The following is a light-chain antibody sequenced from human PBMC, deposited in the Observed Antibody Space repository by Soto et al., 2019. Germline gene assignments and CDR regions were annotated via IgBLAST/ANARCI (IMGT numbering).Light chain of an antibody. CDR3: QQYDISPLT. J-gene: IGKJ1*01. CDR2: GSS. Sequence: EIVLTQSPGTLSLSPGERATLSCRASQSLNSFYLAWYQQKPVQAPRLLIYGSSNRATGIPDRFSGSGSGTDFTLTISSLDPEDFAVYYCQQYDISPLTFGQGTKVEVK. CDR1: QSLNSFY. V-gene: IGKV3-20*01.